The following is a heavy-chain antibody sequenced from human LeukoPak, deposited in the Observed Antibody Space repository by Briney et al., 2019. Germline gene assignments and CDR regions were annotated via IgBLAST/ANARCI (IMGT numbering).Heavy chain of an antibody. CDR2: ISWDGGST. J-gene: IGHJ6*02. V-gene: IGHV3-43D*03. CDR3: AKEGSGELLGYYYGMDV. Sequence: GGSLRLSCAASGFTFDDYAMHWVRQAPGKGLEWVSLISWDGGSTYYADSVKGRFTISRDNSKNSLYLQMNSLRAEDTALYYCAKEGSGELLGYYYGMDVWGQGTTVTVSS. D-gene: IGHD3-10*01. CDR1: GFTFDDYA.